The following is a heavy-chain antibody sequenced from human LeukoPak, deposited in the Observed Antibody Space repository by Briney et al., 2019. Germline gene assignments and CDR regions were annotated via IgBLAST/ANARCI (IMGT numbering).Heavy chain of an antibody. V-gene: IGHV3-30*18. CDR3: AKHYYDSSGYPYFDY. CDR1: GFTFSSYG. CDR2: ISYDGSNK. Sequence: GGSLRLSCAASGFTFSSYGMHWVRQAPGKGLEWVAVISYDGSNKYYADSVKGRFTISRDNSKNTLYLQMNSLRAEDTAVYYCAKHYYDSSGYPYFDYWGQGTLVTVSS. J-gene: IGHJ4*02. D-gene: IGHD3-22*01.